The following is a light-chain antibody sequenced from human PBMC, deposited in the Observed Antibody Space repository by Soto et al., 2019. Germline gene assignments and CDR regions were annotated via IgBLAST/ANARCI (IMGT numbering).Light chain of an antibody. CDR3: QQYGSSPPYT. J-gene: IGKJ2*01. CDR1: QSVSSSY. V-gene: IGKV3-20*01. CDR2: GAS. Sequence: EIVLTQSPGILSLSPGERATLSCRASQSVSSSYLAWYQQKPGQALRLLIYGASNRATGIPDRFSASGSKTNFTLTISRLEPEDFAVYYCQQYGSSPPYTFGQGTKLEIK.